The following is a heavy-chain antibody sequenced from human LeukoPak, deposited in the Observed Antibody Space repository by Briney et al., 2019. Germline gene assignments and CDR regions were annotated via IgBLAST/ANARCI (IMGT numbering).Heavy chain of an antibody. Sequence: SETLSLTCAVYGGSFSGYYWSWIRQPPGKGLEWIGEINHSGSTNYNPSLKSRVTISVDTSKNQFSLKLSSVTAADTAVYYCARLASRPAYYYYYMDVWGKGTTVTVSS. CDR2: INHSGST. V-gene: IGHV4-34*01. CDR3: ARLASRPAYYYYYMDV. J-gene: IGHJ6*03. D-gene: IGHD1-14*01. CDR1: GGSFSGYY.